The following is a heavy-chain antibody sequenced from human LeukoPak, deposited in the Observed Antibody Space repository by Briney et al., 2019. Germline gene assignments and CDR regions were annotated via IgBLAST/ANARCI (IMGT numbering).Heavy chain of an antibody. D-gene: IGHD2-15*01. J-gene: IGHJ5*02. CDR1: GFTFNNYA. CDR3: ATFCSGGDCYSFAP. Sequence: GGSLRLSCAASGFTFNNYAVTWVRQAPGKGLDWVSTIIGSGGSTDYADSVKGRFTISRDNSKDTLFLQMDSLRVEDTAVYYCATFCSGGDCYSFAPWGQGTLVTVSS. CDR2: IIGSGGST. V-gene: IGHV3-23*01.